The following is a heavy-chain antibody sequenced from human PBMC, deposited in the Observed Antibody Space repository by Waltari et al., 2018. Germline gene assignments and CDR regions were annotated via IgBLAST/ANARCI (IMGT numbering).Heavy chain of an antibody. Sequence: VQLQQWGAGLLKPSETLSLTCGGYGGSFSSYYWTGIRQPPGKGLEWIGEINHSGSTSYNPSLKSRVTISVDTSKNQFSLELSSLTAADTAVYYCARGWFITAAGTRYFDFWGRGTLVTVSS. CDR2: INHSGST. CDR1: GGSFSSYY. CDR3: ARGWFITAAGTRYFDF. D-gene: IGHD6-13*01. J-gene: IGHJ2*01. V-gene: IGHV4-34*01.